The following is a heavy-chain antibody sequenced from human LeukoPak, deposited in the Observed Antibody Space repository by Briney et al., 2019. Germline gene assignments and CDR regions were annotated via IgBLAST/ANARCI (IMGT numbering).Heavy chain of an antibody. CDR2: IYYSGST. D-gene: IGHD3-22*01. CDR1: GGSISSSSYY. CDR3: ARPHHYYDSSGYYFDAFDI. V-gene: IGHV4-39*01. J-gene: IGHJ3*02. Sequence: SETLSLTCTVSGGSISSSSYYWGWIRQPPGKGLEWIGSIYYSGSTYYNPSLKSRVTISVDTSKNQFSLKLSSVTAADTAVYYCARPHHYYDSSGYYFDAFDIWGQGTMVTVSS.